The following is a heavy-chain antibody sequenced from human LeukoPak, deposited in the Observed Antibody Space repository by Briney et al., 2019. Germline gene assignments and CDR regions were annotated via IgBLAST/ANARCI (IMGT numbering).Heavy chain of an antibody. J-gene: IGHJ6*02. Sequence: SETLSLTCTVSGGSIRTYYWSWIRQPPGKGLEWIGYIYYSGSTNYNPSLKSRVTISVDTSKNQFSLKLSSVTAADTAVYYCARGPRAYYYDSSVADGMDVWGQGTTVTVSS. D-gene: IGHD3-22*01. CDR1: GGSIRTYY. V-gene: IGHV4-59*01. CDR2: IYYSGST. CDR3: ARGPRAYYYDSSVADGMDV.